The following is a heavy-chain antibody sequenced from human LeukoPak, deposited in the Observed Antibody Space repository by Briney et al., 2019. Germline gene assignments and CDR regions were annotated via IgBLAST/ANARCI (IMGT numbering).Heavy chain of an antibody. V-gene: IGHV1-8*01. CDR2: MNPNSGNT. CDR1: GYTFTSYD. D-gene: IGHD3-10*01. Sequence: ASVKVSCKASGYTFTSYDINWVRQATGQGLEWMGWMNPNSGNTGYAQKLQGRVTMTTDTSTSTAYMELRSLRSDDTAVYYCARHDYYGSGSYYFFDYWGQGTLVTVSS. J-gene: IGHJ4*02. CDR3: ARHDYYGSGSYYFFDY.